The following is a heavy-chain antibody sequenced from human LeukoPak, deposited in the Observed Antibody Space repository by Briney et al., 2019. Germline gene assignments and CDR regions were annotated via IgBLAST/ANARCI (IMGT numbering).Heavy chain of an antibody. D-gene: IGHD2-15*01. J-gene: IGHJ5*02. Sequence: SDSLSLTCTVSGGSISSYYWSWIRQPPGKGLEWIGYIYYSGSTNYNPSLKSRVTISVDTSKNQFSLKRSSVTAADTAVYYCARSLHCSGGSCYSSWFDPWGQGTLVTVSS. CDR3: ARSLHCSGGSCYSSWFDP. CDR1: GGSISSYY. CDR2: IYYSGST. V-gene: IGHV4-59*07.